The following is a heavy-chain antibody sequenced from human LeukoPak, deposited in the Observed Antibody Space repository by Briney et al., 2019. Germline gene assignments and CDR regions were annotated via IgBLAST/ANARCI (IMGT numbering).Heavy chain of an antibody. V-gene: IGHV1-2*02. CDR3: ARGGLRVMVYRLYYMDV. CDR1: GYTFTSYY. Sequence: ASVKVSCKASGYTFTSYYMHWVRQAPGQGLEWMGWINPNSGDTKYAQKFQGRVTMTRDTSISTAYMELTRLRSDDTAVYYCARGGLRVMVYRLYYMDVWGKGTTVTVSS. D-gene: IGHD2-8*01. J-gene: IGHJ6*03. CDR2: INPNSGDT.